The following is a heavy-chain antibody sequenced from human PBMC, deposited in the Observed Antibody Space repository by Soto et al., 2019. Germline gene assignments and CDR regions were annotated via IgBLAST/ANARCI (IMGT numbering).Heavy chain of an antibody. CDR1: GGTFSSYA. CDR3: ARDRLGYSGYDYMSRRNTYYYYYGMDV. V-gene: IGHV1-69*13. CDR2: IIPIFGTA. Sequence: SVEVSCKASGGTFSSYAISWVRQAPGQGLEWMGGIIPIFGTANYAQKFQGRVTITADESTSTAYMELSSLRSEDTAVYYCARDRLGYSGYDYMSRRNTYYYYYGMDVWGQGTTVTVSS. D-gene: IGHD5-12*01. J-gene: IGHJ6*02.